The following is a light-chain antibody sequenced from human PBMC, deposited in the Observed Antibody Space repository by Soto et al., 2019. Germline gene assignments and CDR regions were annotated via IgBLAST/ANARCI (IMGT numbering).Light chain of an antibody. V-gene: IGKV3-11*01. CDR2: DAS. Sequence: EIVLTQSPATLSLSPGERATLSCRASQSVSSYLAWYQQKPGQAPRLLIYDASNRATGIPARFSGSGSGTDFTLTISSLEPEDFAVYYCQQFSNNNWPPYTFGQGTKVELK. CDR3: QQFSNNNWPPYT. J-gene: IGKJ2*01. CDR1: QSVSSY.